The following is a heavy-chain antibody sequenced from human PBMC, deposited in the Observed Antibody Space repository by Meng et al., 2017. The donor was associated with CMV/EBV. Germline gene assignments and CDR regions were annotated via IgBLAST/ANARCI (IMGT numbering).Heavy chain of an antibody. CDR2: ISGYNDNT. CDR1: GGTFSSYA. J-gene: IGHJ4*02. V-gene: IGHV1-18*01. Sequence: QVQLVQSGAEVKKPGSSVKVSCKASGGTFSSYAISWVRQAPGQGLEWMGWISGYNDNTKYARHLQGRVTMTTDTSTNTAYMELRSLRSDDTAVYYCATGSYDSSGYYYEGYFDYWGQGTLVTVSS. CDR3: ATGSYDSSGYYYEGYFDY. D-gene: IGHD3-22*01.